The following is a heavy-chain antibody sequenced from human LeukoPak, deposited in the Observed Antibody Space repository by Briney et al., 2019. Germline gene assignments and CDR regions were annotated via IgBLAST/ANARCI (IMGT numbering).Heavy chain of an antibody. J-gene: IGHJ4*02. Sequence: SVKVSCKASGGTFSSYAISWVRQAPGQGLEWMGGIIPIFGTANYAQKFQGRVTITADKSTSTAYMELSSLRSEDTAVYYGARARGDSGYDFHSPFDYWGQGTLVTVSS. CDR3: ARARGDSGYDFHSPFDY. D-gene: IGHD5-12*01. V-gene: IGHV1-69*06. CDR2: IIPIFGTA. CDR1: GGTFSSYA.